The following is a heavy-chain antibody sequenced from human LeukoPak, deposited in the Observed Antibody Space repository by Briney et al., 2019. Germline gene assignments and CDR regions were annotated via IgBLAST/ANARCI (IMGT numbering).Heavy chain of an antibody. CDR1: GYTFTGYY. Sequence: ASVKVSCKASGYTFTGYYMHWVRQAPGQGLEWMGWINPNSGGTNYAQKFQGRVTMTRDTSISTAYMELSRLRYDDTAVYYCARRGVGATFQYYYYMDVWGKGTTVTISS. V-gene: IGHV1-2*02. J-gene: IGHJ6*03. CDR2: INPNSGGT. CDR3: ARRGVGATFQYYYYMDV. D-gene: IGHD1-26*01.